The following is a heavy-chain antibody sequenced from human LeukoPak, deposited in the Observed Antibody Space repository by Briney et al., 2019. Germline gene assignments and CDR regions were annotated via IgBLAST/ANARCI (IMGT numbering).Heavy chain of an antibody. J-gene: IGHJ5*02. CDR2: ISSSSSTI. D-gene: IGHD2-2*01. CDR3: ASGGYCSTTTCMGGFDP. V-gene: IGHV3-48*02. CDR1: GFTFSNAW. Sequence: GGSLRLSCAASGFTFSNAWMSWVRQAPGKGLEWVSYISSSSSTIYYADSVKGRFTISRDNAENSLYLQMNSLRDEDTAVYYCASGGYCSTTTCMGGFDPWGQGTLVTVSS.